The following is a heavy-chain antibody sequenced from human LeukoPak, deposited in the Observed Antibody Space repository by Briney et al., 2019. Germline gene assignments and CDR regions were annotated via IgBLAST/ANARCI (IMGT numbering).Heavy chain of an antibody. CDR2: ISYDGSNK. CDR3: AKDPSRFTQKDSSGYYPED. J-gene: IGHJ4*02. Sequence: QPGGSLRLSCAASGFTFSSYGMHWVRQAPGKGLEWVAVISYDGSNKYYADSVKGRFTISRDNSKNTLYLQMNSLRAEDTAVYYCAKDPSRFTQKDSSGYYPEDWGQGTLVTVSS. D-gene: IGHD3-22*01. CDR1: GFTFSSYG. V-gene: IGHV3-30*18.